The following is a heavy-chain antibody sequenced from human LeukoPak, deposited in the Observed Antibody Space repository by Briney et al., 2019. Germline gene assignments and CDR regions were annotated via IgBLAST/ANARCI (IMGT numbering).Heavy chain of an antibody. CDR1: GVSISSDY. CDR3: ERRLPQNLFDP. V-gene: IGHV4-59*08. J-gene: IGHJ5*02. CDR2: IYYSGSS. D-gene: IGHD4-11*01. Sequence: PSETLSLTCTVSGVSISSDYWSWIRLPPGKGLEWIGYIYYSGSSNYNPSLKSRVTMSVDTSKNQFSLKLTSVTAADKAVEYCERRLPQNLFDPRGQGTLVTVSS.